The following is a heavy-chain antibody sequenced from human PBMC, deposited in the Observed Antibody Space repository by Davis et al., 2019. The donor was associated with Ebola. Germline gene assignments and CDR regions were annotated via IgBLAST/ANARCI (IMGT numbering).Heavy chain of an antibody. Sequence: GGSLRLSCAASGFTFSSYAMHWVRQAPGKGLEYVSAISSNGGSTYYANSVKGRFTISRDDAKKSLYLQMDSLRAEDTAVYYCAQQLGDYGGNALRYWGQGTLVTVSS. J-gene: IGHJ4*02. V-gene: IGHV3-64*01. CDR2: ISSNGGST. D-gene: IGHD4-23*01. CDR3: AQQLGDYGGNALRY. CDR1: GFTFSSYA.